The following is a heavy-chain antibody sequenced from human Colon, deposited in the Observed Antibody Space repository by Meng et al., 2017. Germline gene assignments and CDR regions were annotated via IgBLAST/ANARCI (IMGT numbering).Heavy chain of an antibody. CDR3: ARDTLYGTDY. CDR1: GGSIKSGGYH. Sequence: QVHLHESGPGLVRPSDDLSLVCTVSGGSIKSGGYHWSWVRQHPGKGLEYIGVMSDGGTTDYNPSLRSRVSISEIGSSKNQFSLTLRSVTAADTTTYFCARDTLYGTDYWGQGVLVTVSS. J-gene: IGHJ4*02. V-gene: IGHV4-31*03. CDR2: MSDGGTT. D-gene: IGHD4-17*01.